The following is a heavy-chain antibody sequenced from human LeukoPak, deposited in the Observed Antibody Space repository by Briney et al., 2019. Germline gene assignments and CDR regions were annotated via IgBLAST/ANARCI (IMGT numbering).Heavy chain of an antibody. J-gene: IGHJ5*02. CDR1: GFTFSSYA. CDR3: ARGYSSLDP. V-gene: IGHV3-23*01. D-gene: IGHD6-19*01. CDR2: ISSTGGST. Sequence: GGSLRLSCAASGFTFSSYAMSWVRQAPGKGLEWVSGISSTGGSTYYADFVKGRFTISRDNSKNTLYLHMNSLTAEDTAVYYCARGYSSLDPWGQGTLVTVSS.